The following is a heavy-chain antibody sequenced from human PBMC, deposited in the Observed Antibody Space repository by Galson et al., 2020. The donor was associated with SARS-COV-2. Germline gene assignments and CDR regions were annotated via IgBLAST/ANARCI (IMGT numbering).Heavy chain of an antibody. CDR2: IYYSGST. CDR1: GGSISTGGYY. V-gene: IGHV4-31*03. J-gene: IGHJ2*01. Sequence: SETLSLTCTVSGGSISTGGYYWSWIRQLPGKGLEWIGYIYYSGSTYYNPSLKSRLIMSIDTSKNQFSLELRSVTAADAAVYYCARDHYGSGSPGYFDLGGRGTLVTVSS. D-gene: IGHD3-10*01. CDR3: ARDHYGSGSPGYFDL.